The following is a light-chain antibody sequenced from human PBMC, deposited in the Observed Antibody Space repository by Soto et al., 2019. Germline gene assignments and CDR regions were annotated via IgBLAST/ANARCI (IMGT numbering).Light chain of an antibody. CDR1: RSNIGAGYD. V-gene: IGLV1-40*01. CDR3: QSYDSSLSGSIV. J-gene: IGLJ1*01. Sequence: VLTQAPSVSGAPVQRVTISCTGSRSNIGAGYDVHWYQQVPATAPKLLIYRDTTRPSGVPDRFSGSKSGTSASLAITGLLAEDEADYYCQSYDSSLSGSIVFGAGTKVTVL. CDR2: RDT.